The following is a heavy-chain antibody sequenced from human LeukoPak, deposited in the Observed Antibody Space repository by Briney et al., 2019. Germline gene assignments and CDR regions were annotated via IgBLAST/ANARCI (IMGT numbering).Heavy chain of an antibody. Sequence: SETLSLTCTVSGGSINSGNYYWSWIRQPAGKGPEWIGRIDTSGTTSYNPSLKSRVTIPVDTSKNQFSLKLRSVTAADTAVYYCARDGSGLWFDPWGQGTLVTVSS. CDR3: ARDGSGLWFDP. CDR2: IDTSGTT. V-gene: IGHV4-61*02. CDR1: GGSINSGNYY. J-gene: IGHJ5*02.